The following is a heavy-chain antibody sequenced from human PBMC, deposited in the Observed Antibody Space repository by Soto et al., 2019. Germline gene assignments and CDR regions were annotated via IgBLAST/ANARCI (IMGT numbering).Heavy chain of an antibody. CDR2: IIPVFGIV. CDR3: ATGRIVVVGSRAYYGMDV. CDR1: GGTLSNSA. V-gene: IGHV1-69*19. Sequence: QLQLAQSGADVKKAGSSVKVSCKASGGTLSNSAFIWVRQAPGQGLEWMGGIIPVFGIVNYAQKFQDRVTITADESTSTAYMELRSLRSEDTAGYCCATGRIVVVGSRAYYGMDVWGQGTTVTV. J-gene: IGHJ6*02. D-gene: IGHD3-22*01.